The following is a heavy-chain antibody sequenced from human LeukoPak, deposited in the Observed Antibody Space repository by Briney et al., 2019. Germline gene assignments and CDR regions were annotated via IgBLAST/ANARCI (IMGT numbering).Heavy chain of an antibody. CDR1: GGTFSSYA. CDR2: IIPIFGTA. D-gene: IGHD6-19*01. J-gene: IGHJ4*02. Sequence: ASVTVSCEASGGTFSSYAISWVRQAPGQGLEWMGGIIPIFGTANYAQKFQGRVTITADESTGTAYMELSSLRSEDTAVYYCAHTPYSSGWYYFDYWGQGTLVTVSS. V-gene: IGHV1-69*13. CDR3: AHTPYSSGWYYFDY.